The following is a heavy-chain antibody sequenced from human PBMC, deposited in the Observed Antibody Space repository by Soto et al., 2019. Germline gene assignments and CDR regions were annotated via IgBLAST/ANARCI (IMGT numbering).Heavy chain of an antibody. D-gene: IGHD2-8*01. V-gene: IGHV6-1*01. CDR2: TYYRSKWYN. CDR1: GDSVSSNSAA. J-gene: IGHJ4*02. CDR3: ARDGGWDCTNGVCHEKQSGHARFDY. Sequence: PSQTLSLTCAISGDSVSSNSAAWNWIRQSPSRGLEWLGRTYYRSKWYNDYAVSVKSRITINPDTSKNQFSLQLNSVTPEDTAVYYCARDGGWDCTNGVCHEKQSGHARFDYWGQGTLVTFSS.